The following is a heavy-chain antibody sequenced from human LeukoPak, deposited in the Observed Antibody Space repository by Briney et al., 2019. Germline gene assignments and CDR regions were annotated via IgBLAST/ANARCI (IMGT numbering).Heavy chain of an antibody. Sequence: ASMKVSCKASGYTFTSYDINWVRQATGQGLEWMGWMNPNSGNTGYAQKFQGRVTITRNTSISTAYMELSSLGSEDTAVYYCARAGAFGYDSSGYYLLAFDIWGQGTMVTVSS. V-gene: IGHV1-8*03. CDR1: GYTFTSYD. D-gene: IGHD3-22*01. J-gene: IGHJ3*02. CDR2: MNPNSGNT. CDR3: ARAGAFGYDSSGYYLLAFDI.